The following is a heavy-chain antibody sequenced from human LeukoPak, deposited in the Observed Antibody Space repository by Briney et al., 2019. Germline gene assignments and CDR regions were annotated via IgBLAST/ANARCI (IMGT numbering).Heavy chain of an antibody. J-gene: IGHJ4*02. CDR3: AKGGGDIVVVPAAISDY. V-gene: IGHV3-30*02. Sequence: GGSLRLSCAASGFTLSSYGMHWVRQAPGKGLEWVAFIRYDGSNKYYADSVKGRFTISRDNSKNTLYLQMNSLRAEDTAVYYCAKGGGDIVVVPAAISDYWGQGTLVTVSS. D-gene: IGHD2-2*02. CDR2: IRYDGSNK. CDR1: GFTLSSYG.